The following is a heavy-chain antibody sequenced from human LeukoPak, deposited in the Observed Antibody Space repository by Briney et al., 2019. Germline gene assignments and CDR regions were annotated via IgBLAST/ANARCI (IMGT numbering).Heavy chain of an antibody. V-gene: IGHV1-8*01. CDR3: ARGDTYYYDSSGYYSAAMDV. J-gene: IGHJ6*03. CDR2: MNPNSGNT. D-gene: IGHD3-22*01. Sequence: GASVKVSCKASGYTFTSYDINWVRQATGQGLEWVGWMNPNSGNTGYAQKFQGRVTMTRNTSISTAYMELSSLRSEDTAVYYCARGDTYYYDSSGYYSAAMDVWGKGTTVTVSS. CDR1: GYTFTSYD.